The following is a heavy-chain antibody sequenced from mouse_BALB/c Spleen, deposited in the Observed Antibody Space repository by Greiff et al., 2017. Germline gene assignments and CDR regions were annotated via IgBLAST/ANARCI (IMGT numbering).Heavy chain of an antibody. D-gene: IGHD2-1*01. CDR1: GYSFTSYW. Sequence: EVQLKESGTVLARPGASVKMSCKASGYSFTSYWMHWVKQRPGQGLEWIGAIYPGNSDTSYNQKFKGKAKLTAVTSASTAYMELSSLTNEDSAVYYCTRDGNYTRVYAMDYWGQGTSVTVSS. CDR3: TRDGNYTRVYAMDY. J-gene: IGHJ4*01. CDR2: IYPGNSDT. V-gene: IGHV1-5*01.